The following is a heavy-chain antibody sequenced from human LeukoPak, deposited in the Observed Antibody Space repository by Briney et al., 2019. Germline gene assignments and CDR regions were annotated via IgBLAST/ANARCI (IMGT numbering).Heavy chain of an antibody. CDR2: ISTSGGST. D-gene: IGHD2-15*01. Sequence: PGGSLRLSCAASAFTFSSYDMSWVRQAPGKGLEWVSTISTSGGSTYYADSVKGRFAISRDNSKNTLYLQMSSLRAEDTAVYYCARGVVLNAFDIWGQGTMVTVSS. V-gene: IGHV3-23*01. J-gene: IGHJ3*02. CDR1: AFTFSSYD. CDR3: ARGVVLNAFDI.